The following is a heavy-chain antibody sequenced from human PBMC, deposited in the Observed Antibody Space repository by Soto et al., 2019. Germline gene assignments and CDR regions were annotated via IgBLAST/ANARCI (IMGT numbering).Heavy chain of an antibody. J-gene: IGHJ6*03. CDR2: IYHSGST. V-gene: IGHV4-4*02. Sequence: SETLSLTCAVSSGSISSSNWWSWVRQPPGKELEWIGEIYHSGSTNYNPSLKSRVTISVDKSKNQFSLKLSSVTAADTAVYYCARVLRFLEWSISYYYYMDVWGKGTTVTVSS. D-gene: IGHD3-3*01. CDR1: SGSISSSNW. CDR3: ARVLRFLEWSISYYYYMDV.